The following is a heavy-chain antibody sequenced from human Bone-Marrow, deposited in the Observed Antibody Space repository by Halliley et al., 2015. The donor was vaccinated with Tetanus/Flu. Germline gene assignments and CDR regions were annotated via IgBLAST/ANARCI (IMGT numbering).Heavy chain of an antibody. D-gene: IGHD5-12*01. CDR3: ARVRGGDDTNSYFDF. Sequence: SYISSSGVNIYYADSVKGRFTISRDNAKNSVFLQMNSLRGEDTAAYYCARVRGGDDTNSYFDFWGQGILVIVSS. V-gene: IGHV3-48*03. CDR2: ISSSGVNI. J-gene: IGHJ4*02.